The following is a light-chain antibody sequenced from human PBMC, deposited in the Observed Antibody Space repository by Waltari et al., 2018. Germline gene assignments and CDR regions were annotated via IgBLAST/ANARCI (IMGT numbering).Light chain of an antibody. CDR3: YSAADNNLV. CDR1: VLAKKY. Sequence: SYELTQPSSVSVSPGQTARITCSGDVLAKKYARWFQQTPGQAPVLVIYKGSERASGIPEGFSGSSSGTTVTLTISGAQVEDEADYYCYSAADNNLVFGGGTKLTVL. CDR2: KGS. J-gene: IGLJ2*01. V-gene: IGLV3-27*01.